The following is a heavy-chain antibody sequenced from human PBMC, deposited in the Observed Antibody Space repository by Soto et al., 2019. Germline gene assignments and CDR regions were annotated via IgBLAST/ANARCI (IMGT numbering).Heavy chain of an antibody. CDR3: ARGGGGSSTAHYYYYYMDV. CDR2: IWYDGSTK. J-gene: IGHJ6*03. CDR1: GFTFSNYA. V-gene: IGHV3-33*01. Sequence: QVQLVESGGGVAQPGRSLRLSCAASGFTFSNYAMHWVRQAPGKGLEWVAVIWYDGSTKYYAASVKGRFTISRDNSKNTVYLQMNSLRAEDTAVYFCARGGGGSSTAHYYYYYMDVWGKGTTVTVSS. D-gene: IGHD2-2*01.